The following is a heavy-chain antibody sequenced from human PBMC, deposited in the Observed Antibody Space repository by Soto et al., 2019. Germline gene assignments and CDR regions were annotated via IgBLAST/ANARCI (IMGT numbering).Heavy chain of an antibody. V-gene: IGHV1-3*01. J-gene: IGHJ4*02. CDR1: GYTFTSYA. Sequence: ASVKVSCKASGYTFTSYAMHWVRQAPGQRLEWMGWINAGNGNTKYSQKFQGRVTITRDTSASTAYMELSSLRSEDTAVYYCARVARQDYYDSSGYYLTFDYWGQGTLVTVSS. CDR2: INAGNGNT. D-gene: IGHD3-22*01. CDR3: ARVARQDYYDSSGYYLTFDY.